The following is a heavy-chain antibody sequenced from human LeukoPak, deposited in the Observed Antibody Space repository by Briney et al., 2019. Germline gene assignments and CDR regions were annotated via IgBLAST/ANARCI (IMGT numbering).Heavy chain of an antibody. J-gene: IGHJ5*02. V-gene: IGHV3-11*04. Sequence: IPGGSLRLSCAASGFTVSSNYMSWVRQAPGKGLEWVSYISSGGSTIYYADSVKGRFTISRDNAKNSLYLQMNNLRAEDTAVYYCAREDCSGVSCYSAGSNGLDPWGQGTLVTASS. CDR1: GFTVSSNY. CDR3: AREDCSGVSCYSAGSNGLDP. CDR2: ISSGGSTI. D-gene: IGHD2-15*01.